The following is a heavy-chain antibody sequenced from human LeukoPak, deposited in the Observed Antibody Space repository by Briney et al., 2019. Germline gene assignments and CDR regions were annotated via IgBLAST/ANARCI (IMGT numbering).Heavy chain of an antibody. CDR2: ITFDGRSS. Sequence: GSLRLSCTASGFTFYRHAIHWVRQAPGKGLEWVALITFDGRSSYYADSVKGRFTISRDNFKNVLYLEMNSLRAEDTAVYYCARDDYYDSRGYWAQDYWGQGTLVTVSS. V-gene: IGHV3-30*03. CDR3: ARDDYYDSRGYWAQDY. CDR1: GFTFYRHA. D-gene: IGHD3-22*01. J-gene: IGHJ4*02.